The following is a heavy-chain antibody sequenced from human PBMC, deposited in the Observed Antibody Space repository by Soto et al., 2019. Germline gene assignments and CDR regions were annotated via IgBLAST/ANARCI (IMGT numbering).Heavy chain of an antibody. CDR1: GFTFSSYW. J-gene: IGHJ6*02. D-gene: IGHD6-13*01. Sequence: GGSLRLSCAASGFTFSSYWMSWVRQAPGKGLEWVANIKQDGSEKYYVDSVKGRFTIFRDNAKNSLYLQMNSLRAEDTAVYYCARWGAAAGIYYYYGMDVWGQGTTVTVSS. CDR3: ARWGAAAGIYYYYGMDV. CDR2: IKQDGSEK. V-gene: IGHV3-7*05.